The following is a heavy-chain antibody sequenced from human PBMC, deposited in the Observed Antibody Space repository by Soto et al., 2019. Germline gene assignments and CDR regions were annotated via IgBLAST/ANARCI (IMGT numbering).Heavy chain of an antibody. Sequence: PGESLKISCKGSGYSFTSYWIGWVRQMPGKGLEWMGIIYPGDSDTRYSPSFQGQVTISADKSISTAYLQWSSLKASDTAMYYCARHKGSSWYYYYYGMDVWRQGTTVTVSS. V-gene: IGHV5-51*01. CDR3: ARHKGSSWYYYYYGMDV. CDR2: IYPGDSDT. CDR1: GYSFTSYW. D-gene: IGHD6-13*01. J-gene: IGHJ6*02.